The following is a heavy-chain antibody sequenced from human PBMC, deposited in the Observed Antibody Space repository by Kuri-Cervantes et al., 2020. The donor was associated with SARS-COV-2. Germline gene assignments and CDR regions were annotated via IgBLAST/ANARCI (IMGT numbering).Heavy chain of an antibody. J-gene: IGHJ4*02. V-gene: IGHV3-21*01. CDR1: GFTFSGYT. CDR2: ISGSGSYI. CDR3: AKELIQLWGLDY. Sequence: GGSLRLSCVATGFTFSGYTMNWVRQAPGKALQWVSSISGSGSYIYYADSMKGRFTVSRDSAKNSLYLQMNSLGAEDTAVYYCAKELIQLWGLDYWGQGTLVTVSS. D-gene: IGHD5-18*01.